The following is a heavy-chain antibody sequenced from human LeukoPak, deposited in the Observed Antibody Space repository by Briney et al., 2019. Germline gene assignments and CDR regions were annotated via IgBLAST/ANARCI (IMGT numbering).Heavy chain of an antibody. Sequence: SVKVSCKASGGTFSSYAISWVRQAPGQGLEWMGRIIPILGIANYAQKFQGRVTITADKSTSTAYMELSSLRSEDTAVYYCARGGRGYSGYDYFDYWGQGTLVTVSS. V-gene: IGHV1-69*04. CDR2: IIPILGIA. J-gene: IGHJ4*02. CDR3: ARGGRGYSGYDYFDY. D-gene: IGHD5-12*01. CDR1: GGTFSSYA.